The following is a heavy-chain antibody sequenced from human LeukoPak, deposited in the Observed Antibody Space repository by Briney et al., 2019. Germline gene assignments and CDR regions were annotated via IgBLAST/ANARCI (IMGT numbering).Heavy chain of an antibody. D-gene: IGHD2-21*02. CDR3: AREFVPYCGGDCYEFDY. CDR1: GFTFSSYG. J-gene: IGHJ4*02. CDR2: ISSSSSTI. Sequence: QTGGSLRLSCAASGFTFSSYGMNWVRQAPGKGLEWVSYISSSSSTIYYADSVRGRFTISRDNAKNSLYLQMNSPRDEDTAVYYCAREFVPYCGGDCYEFDYWGQGTLVTVSS. V-gene: IGHV3-48*02.